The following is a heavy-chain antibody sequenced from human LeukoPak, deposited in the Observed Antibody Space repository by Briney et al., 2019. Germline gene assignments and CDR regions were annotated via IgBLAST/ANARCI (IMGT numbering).Heavy chain of an antibody. V-gene: IGHV4-34*01. Sequence: PSETLSLTCAVYGGSLSGYYWSWIRQPPGKGLEWIGEINHSGSTNYNPSLKSRVTISVDTSKNQFSLKLSSVTAADTAVYYCARGNRYQLLPALFDYWGQGTLVTVSS. D-gene: IGHD2-2*01. J-gene: IGHJ4*02. CDR3: ARGNRYQLLPALFDY. CDR2: INHSGST. CDR1: GGSLSGYY.